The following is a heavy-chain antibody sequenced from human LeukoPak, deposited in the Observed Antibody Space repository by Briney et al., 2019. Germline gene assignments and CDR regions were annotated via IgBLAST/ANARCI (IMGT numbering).Heavy chain of an antibody. V-gene: IGHV3-74*01. CDR2: INADGSLI. J-gene: IGHJ4*02. CDR3: ASELAHCVGDCLKN. D-gene: IGHD2-21*02. Sequence: GGSLRLSCAASGFTFSNFYLHWVRQAPGKGLVWVSRINADGSLINYADSVKGRFAVFRDNAESTLYLEMNSLRAEDTAVYYCASELAHCVGDCLKNWGQGTQVSVSS. CDR1: GFTFSNFY.